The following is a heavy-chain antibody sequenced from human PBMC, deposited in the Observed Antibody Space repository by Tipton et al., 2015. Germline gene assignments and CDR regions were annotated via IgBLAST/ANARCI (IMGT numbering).Heavy chain of an antibody. CDR2: VFHTGAT. CDR1: GGSVSSGNYY. V-gene: IGHV4-61*01. D-gene: IGHD2-15*01. CDR3: AAFCYGGNCPDY. J-gene: IGHJ4*02. Sequence: TLSLTCTVSGGSVSSGNYYWTWIRQPPGKGLQWVGNVFHTGATSYNSSLKSRLTFSIDTSKNQVSLRLSSVTAADTAVYYCAAFCYGGNCPDYWGQGTLVIVSS.